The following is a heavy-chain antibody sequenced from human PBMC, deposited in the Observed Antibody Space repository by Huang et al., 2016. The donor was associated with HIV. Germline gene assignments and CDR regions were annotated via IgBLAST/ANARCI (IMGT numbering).Heavy chain of an antibody. J-gene: IGHJ2*01. Sequence: VQLVESGGDLIQPGGSLKLSCATSGFIVSTNYISWVRQAPGRGLEWVAVIYSDGSTYYADSVKARFTISRDNSKNTVYLQINSLRAEDTALYYCARGTGYSSNWPHWYFDLWGRVTLVTVSS. D-gene: IGHD6-13*01. V-gene: IGHV3-53*01. CDR3: ARGTGYSSNWPHWYFDL. CDR2: IYSDGST. CDR1: GFIVSTNY.